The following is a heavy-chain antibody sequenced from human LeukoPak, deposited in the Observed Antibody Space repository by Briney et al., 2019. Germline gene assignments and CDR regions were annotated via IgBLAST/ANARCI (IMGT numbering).Heavy chain of an antibody. V-gene: IGHV4-59*12. CDR1: GGSITPYY. CDR2: FYHSGGT. J-gene: IGHJ4*02. CDR3: ARDTSSNLGGHDY. D-gene: IGHD3-16*01. Sequence: SETLSLTCTVSGGSITPYYWSWVRQPPGKGLEWIGFFYHSGGTNFNPSLKSRVTMSVDTSKNQFSLKLSSVTAADTAVYYCARDTSSNLGGHDYWGQGTLVTVSS.